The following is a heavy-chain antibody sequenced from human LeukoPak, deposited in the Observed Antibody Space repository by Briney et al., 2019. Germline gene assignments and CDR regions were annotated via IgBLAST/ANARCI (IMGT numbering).Heavy chain of an antibody. D-gene: IGHD2-2*01. CDR1: GYTFTSYG. J-gene: IGHJ3*02. CDR2: ISAYNGNT. V-gene: IGHV1-18*01. CDR3: ARKPIGSSASGGAFDT. Sequence: ASVKVSCKAYGYTFTSYGISWVRQAPGQGLEWMGWISAYNGNTNYAQKLQGRVTMTTDTSTSTAYMELRSLRSDDTAVYYCARKPIGSSASGGAFDTWGQGTMVTVSS.